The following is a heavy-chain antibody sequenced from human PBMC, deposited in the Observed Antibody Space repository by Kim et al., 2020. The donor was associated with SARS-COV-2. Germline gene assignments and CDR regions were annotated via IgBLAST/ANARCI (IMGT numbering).Heavy chain of an antibody. CDR3: VRVGYTYGLDTFDI. CDR1: GGSISKSNW. J-gene: IGHJ3*02. V-gene: IGHV4-4*02. D-gene: IGHD5-18*01. CDR2: IYHSGST. Sequence: SETLSLTCAVSGGSISKSNWWSWVRQPPGKGLEWTGEIYHSGSTNYNPSLKSRVTLSVDKSKNQFSVTLSSVTAADTAVYYCVRVGYTYGLDTFDIWGQGTMVTVSS.